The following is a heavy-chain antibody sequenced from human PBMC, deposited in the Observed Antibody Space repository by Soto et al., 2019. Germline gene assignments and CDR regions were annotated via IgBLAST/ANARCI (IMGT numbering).Heavy chain of an antibody. J-gene: IGHJ5*02. V-gene: IGHV1-2*02. D-gene: IGHD1-1*01. CDR3: ASHDPGARFDP. CDR2: INPNNGAT. Sequence: QVQLVQSGAEVKKPGASVKVSCKAPRYIFTAYFMHWVRQAPGQGLEWMGWINPNNGATHYGLSFQGRVTMTRDTSISTAYMGLSSLRSDDTAVDYCASHDPGARFDPWGQGTLVIVSS. CDR1: RYIFTAYF.